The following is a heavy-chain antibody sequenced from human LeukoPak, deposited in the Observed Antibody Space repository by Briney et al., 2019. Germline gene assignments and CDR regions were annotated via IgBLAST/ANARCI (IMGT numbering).Heavy chain of an antibody. J-gene: IGHJ3*02. V-gene: IGHV3-9*01. CDR1: GFTFNDHA. CDR3: ARASYYYDTTGLGAVDI. CDR2: SNWNSDNI. D-gene: IGHD3-22*01. Sequence: SLRLSCAASGFTFNDHAMYWVRQAPGRGLEGISGSNWNSDNIGYADSVKGRFTISRDDAKNSLFLQMNSLRTEDTALYYCARASYYYDTTGLGAVDIWGQGTMVTVSS.